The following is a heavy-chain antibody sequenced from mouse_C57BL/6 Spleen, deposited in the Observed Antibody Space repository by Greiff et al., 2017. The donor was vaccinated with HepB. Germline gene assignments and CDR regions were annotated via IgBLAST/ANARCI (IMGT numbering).Heavy chain of an antibody. J-gene: IGHJ2*01. CDR2: IHPNSGST. V-gene: IGHV1-64*01. Sequence: VKLQQPGAELVKPGASVKLSCKASGYTFTSYWMHWVKQRPGQGLEWIGMIHPNSGSTNYNEKFKSKATLTVDKSSSTAYMQLSSLTSEDSAVYYCARGGYYGSSSNYFDYWGQGTTLTVSS. CDR1: GYTFTSYW. D-gene: IGHD1-1*01. CDR3: ARGGYYGSSSNYFDY.